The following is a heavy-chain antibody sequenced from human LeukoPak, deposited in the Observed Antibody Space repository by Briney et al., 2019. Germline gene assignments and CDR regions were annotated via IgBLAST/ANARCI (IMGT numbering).Heavy chain of an antibody. V-gene: IGHV3-11*01. J-gene: IGHJ3*02. CDR2: ISSSGSTI. CDR1: GFTFSSYW. D-gene: IGHD3-10*01. CDR3: AKDIFTRSGSYYNPHI. Sequence: GGSLRLSCAASGFTFSSYWMSWIRQAPGKGLEWVSYISSSGSTIYYADSVKGRFTISRDNAKNSLYLQMYSLRAEDTAVYYCAKDIFTRSGSYYNPHIWGQGTLVTVSS.